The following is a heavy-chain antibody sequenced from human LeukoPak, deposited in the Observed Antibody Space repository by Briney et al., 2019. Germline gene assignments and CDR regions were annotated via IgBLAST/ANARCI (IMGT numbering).Heavy chain of an antibody. CDR3: ARDGPQYAYDFGAFDP. Sequence: SVKVSCKASGGTFSSYAISWVRQTPGQGLEWMGGIIPIFGTANYAQKFQGRVTITTDESTSTAYMELSSLRSEDTAVYYCARDGPQYAYDFGAFDPWGQGTLVTVSS. D-gene: IGHD3-3*01. CDR1: GGTFSSYA. CDR2: IIPIFGTA. V-gene: IGHV1-69*05. J-gene: IGHJ5*02.